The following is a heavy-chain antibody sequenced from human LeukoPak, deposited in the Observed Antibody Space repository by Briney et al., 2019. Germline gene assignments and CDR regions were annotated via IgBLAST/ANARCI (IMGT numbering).Heavy chain of an antibody. D-gene: IGHD4-17*01. Sequence: SVKVSCKASGGTFSSYAISWVRQAPGQGLEWMGRIIPILGIANYAQKFQGRVTITADKSTSTAYMELSSLRSEGTAVYYCARDTAPRGAFNIWGQGTMVTVSS. CDR1: GGTFSSYA. CDR3: ARDTAPRGAFNI. CDR2: IIPILGIA. J-gene: IGHJ3*02. V-gene: IGHV1-69*04.